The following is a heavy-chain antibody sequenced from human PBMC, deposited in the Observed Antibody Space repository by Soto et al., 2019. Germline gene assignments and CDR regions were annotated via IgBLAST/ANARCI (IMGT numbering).Heavy chain of an antibody. D-gene: IGHD1-7*01. J-gene: IGHJ3*01. CDR2: VYPSRGTA. Sequence: GASVKVSCKASGYTFINYFIHWVRQAPGQGLEWIGIVYPSRGTADYAQKFQGRVTLTTDMSTRTVYMDLSSLRSEDTAVYYCARPLIGNTVDLWGQGTTVTVSS. CDR1: GYTFINYF. CDR3: ARPLIGNTVDL. V-gene: IGHV1-46*01.